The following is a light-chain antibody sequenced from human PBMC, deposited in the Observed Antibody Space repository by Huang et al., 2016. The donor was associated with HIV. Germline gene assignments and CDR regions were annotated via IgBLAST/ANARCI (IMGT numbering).Light chain of an antibody. CDR1: RHIYSY. V-gene: IGKV1-33*01. CDR2: DAA. J-gene: IGKJ3*01. CDR3: RQYDSLPRT. Sequence: DIQMTQSPSSLSASIGDRVTITCRASRHIYSYLNWYQHRPGKAPKRLIYDAANLEVGVPSRFSGSGSGRNFTLIISSLQPEDFATNYCRQYDSLPRTFGPGTKV.